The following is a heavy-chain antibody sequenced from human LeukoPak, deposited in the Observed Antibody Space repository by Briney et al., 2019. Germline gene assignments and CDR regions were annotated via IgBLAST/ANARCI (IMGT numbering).Heavy chain of an antibody. J-gene: IGHJ4*02. D-gene: IGHD4-11*01. CDR2: IIPFLGTT. CDR1: GGVFTTYA. Sequence: ASVKVSCKASGGVFTTYAISWVRQAPGQGLEWMGSIIPFLGTTNYAQKFQGRVTITADEPTRTAYMELTYVRSDDTAVYYCTVIPNVILFTHYFEYWGQGTLVTVSS. V-gene: IGHV1-69*11. CDR3: TVIPNVILFTHYFEY.